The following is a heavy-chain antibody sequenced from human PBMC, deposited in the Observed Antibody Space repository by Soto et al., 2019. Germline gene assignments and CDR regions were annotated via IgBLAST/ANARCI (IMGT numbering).Heavy chain of an antibody. CDR1: GDSISTHY. Sequence: PSETLSLTCTVSGDSISTHYWSWIRQPPGKGLQWIGYIFYRGGTAYNPSLKSRVTISLDMSKKQFSLKLSSVTAADTATYYCARLQMDQKVIDYWGQGTLVTVSS. CDR2: IFYRGGT. D-gene: IGHD4-4*01. V-gene: IGHV4-59*11. CDR3: ARLQMDQKVIDY. J-gene: IGHJ4*02.